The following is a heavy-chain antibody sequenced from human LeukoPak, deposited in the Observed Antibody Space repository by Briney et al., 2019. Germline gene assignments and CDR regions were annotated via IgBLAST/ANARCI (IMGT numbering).Heavy chain of an antibody. CDR1: GFTFSSYS. CDR3: ARDDAHDYGDYNFDY. Sequence: GGSLRLSCAASGFTFSSYSMNWVRQAPGKGLEWVSSISSSSSYIYYADSVKGRFTISRDNAKNSLYLQMNSLRAEDTAVYYCARDDAHDYGDYNFDYWGQGTLVTVSS. D-gene: IGHD4-17*01. V-gene: IGHV3-21*01. CDR2: ISSSSSYI. J-gene: IGHJ4*02.